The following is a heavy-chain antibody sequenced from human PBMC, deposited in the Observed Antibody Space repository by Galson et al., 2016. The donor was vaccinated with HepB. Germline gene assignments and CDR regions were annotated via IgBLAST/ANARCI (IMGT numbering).Heavy chain of an antibody. CDR2: IKKKADRYAT. Sequence: SLRLSCAASGFTLSHYGMHWVRQASGKGLEWIGRIKKKADRYATTYVASVKGRFTISRDDSENTAYLQMNSLRVEDTAVYYCASPKAWYSPKWLFDYWGQGTLVTVSS. CDR1: GFTLSHYG. CDR3: ASPKAWYSPKWLFDY. J-gene: IGHJ4*02. V-gene: IGHV3-73*01. D-gene: IGHD1-26*01.